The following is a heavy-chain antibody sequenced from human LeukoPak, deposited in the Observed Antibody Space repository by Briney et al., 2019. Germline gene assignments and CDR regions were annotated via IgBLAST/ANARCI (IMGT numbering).Heavy chain of an antibody. CDR2: IYYSGST. D-gene: IGHD2-21*02. CDR3: ARRVVVVTAIPYYYSDY. V-gene: IGHV4-39*01. CDR1: GGSISSSSYY. J-gene: IGHJ4*02. Sequence: KPSETLSLTCTVSGGSISSSSYYWGWIRQPPGKGLEWIGSIYYSGSTYYNPSLKSRVTISVDTSKNQFSLKLSSVTAADTAVYYCARRVVVVTAIPYYYSDYWGQGTLVTVSS.